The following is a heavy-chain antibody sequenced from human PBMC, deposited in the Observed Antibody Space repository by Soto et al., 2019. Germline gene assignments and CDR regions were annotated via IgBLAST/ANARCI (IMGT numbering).Heavy chain of an antibody. CDR1: GYTFTSYG. CDR3: ARAVRVTTVTTWWFDP. CDR2: ISGYNGNA. J-gene: IGHJ5*02. Sequence: ASVKVSCKASGYTFTSYGITWVRQAPGQGLEWMGWISGYNGNANYAQKLQGRVTMTTDTSTRTAYMELRSLRSDDTAVYYCARAVRVTTVTTWWFDPWGQGTLVTVSS. V-gene: IGHV1-18*04. D-gene: IGHD4-17*01.